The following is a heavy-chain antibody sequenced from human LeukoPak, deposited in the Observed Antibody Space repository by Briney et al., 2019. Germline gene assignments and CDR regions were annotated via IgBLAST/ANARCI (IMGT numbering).Heavy chain of an antibody. D-gene: IGHD3-10*01. Sequence: PSETLSLTCTVSGGSISSGDYYWSWIRQPPGKGLEWIGYIYYSGSTYYNPSLKSRVTMSVDTSKNQFSLKLSSVTAADTAVYYCAIEYYYGSGSVDYWGQGTLVTVSS. J-gene: IGHJ4*02. CDR3: AIEYYYGSGSVDY. CDR2: IYYSGST. V-gene: IGHV4-30-4*01. CDR1: GGSISSGDYY.